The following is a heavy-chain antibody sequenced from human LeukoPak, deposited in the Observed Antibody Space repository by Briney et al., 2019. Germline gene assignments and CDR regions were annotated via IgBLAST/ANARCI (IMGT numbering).Heavy chain of an antibody. V-gene: IGHV7-4-1*02. J-gene: IGHJ4*02. D-gene: IGHD3-22*01. Sequence: ASVKVSCKASGYTFTNYTINWVRLAPGQGLEWMGWIDTNTGNPTYAQGFAGRFVFSLDISVTTTYLQISSLKAEDTAVYYCTRGRDTTGYFVYWGQGTLVTVSS. CDR3: TRGRDTTGYFVY. CDR2: IDTNTGNP. CDR1: GYTFTNYT.